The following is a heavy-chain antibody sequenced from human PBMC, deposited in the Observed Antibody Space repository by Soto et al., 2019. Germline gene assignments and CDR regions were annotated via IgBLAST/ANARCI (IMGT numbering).Heavy chain of an antibody. D-gene: IGHD3-3*01. CDR1: GFTFSSYG. CDR3: ARDLATIFGTRELLY. CDR2: IWYDGSNK. J-gene: IGHJ4*02. Sequence: PGGSLRLSCAASGFTFSSYGMHWVRQAPGKGLEWVAVIWYDGSNKYYADSVKGRFTISRDNSKNTLYLQMNSLSAEDTAVYYCARDLATIFGTRELLYWGQGTLVTVSS. V-gene: IGHV3-33*01.